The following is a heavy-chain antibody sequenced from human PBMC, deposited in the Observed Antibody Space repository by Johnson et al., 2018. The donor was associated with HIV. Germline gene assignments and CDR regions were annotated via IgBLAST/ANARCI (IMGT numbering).Heavy chain of an antibody. CDR1: GFTFSSYA. V-gene: IGHV3-30*14. D-gene: IGHD2-8*01. CDR2: ISYDGSNK. CDR3: ARAVPGRGVFDI. J-gene: IGHJ3*02. Sequence: QVQVVESGGGVVQPGRSLRLSCAASGFTFSSYAMHWVRQAPGKGLEWVAVISYDGSNKYYADSVKGRFTISRDNSKNMLYLQMNSLRAEDTAMYYCARAVPGRGVFDIWGQGTMVTVSS.